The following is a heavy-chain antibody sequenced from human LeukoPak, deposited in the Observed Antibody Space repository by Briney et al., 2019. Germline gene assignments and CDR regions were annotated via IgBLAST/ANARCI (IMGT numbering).Heavy chain of an antibody. CDR2: ISSSSSYI. CDR1: GFTFSSYS. Sequence: GGSLRLSCAASGFTFSSYSMNWVRQAPGKGLEWVSSISSSSSYIYYADSVKGRFTISRDNAKNSLYLQMNSLRAEDTAVYYCARDEEVRYLDWSLGNWFDPWGQGTLVTVSS. J-gene: IGHJ5*02. D-gene: IGHD3-9*01. CDR3: ARDEEVRYLDWSLGNWFDP. V-gene: IGHV3-21*01.